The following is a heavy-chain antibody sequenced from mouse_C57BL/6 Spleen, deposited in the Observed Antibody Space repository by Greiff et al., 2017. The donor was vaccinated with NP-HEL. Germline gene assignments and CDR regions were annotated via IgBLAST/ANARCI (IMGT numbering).Heavy chain of an antibody. J-gene: IGHJ4*01. CDR1: GYTFTSYW. D-gene: IGHD2-1*01. CDR2: IHPNSGST. CDR3: ARLGIYYGNYGAMDY. Sequence: QVQLQQPGAELVKPGASVKLSCKASGYTFTSYWMHWVKQRPGQGLEWIGMIHPNSGSTNYNEKFKSKATLTVDKSSSTAYMQLSSLTSEDSAVYYCARLGIYYGNYGAMDYWGQGTSVTVSS. V-gene: IGHV1-64*01.